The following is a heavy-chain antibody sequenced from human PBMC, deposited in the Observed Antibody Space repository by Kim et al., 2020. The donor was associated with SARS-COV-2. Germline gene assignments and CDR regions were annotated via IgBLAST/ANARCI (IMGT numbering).Heavy chain of an antibody. D-gene: IGHD2-15*01. V-gene: IGHV3-15*01. CDR3: TASPDIVVVVAATLSPYYFDY. Sequence: GGSLRLSCAASGFTFSNAWMSWVRQAPGKGLEWVGRIKSKTDGGTTDYAAPVKGRFTISRDDSKNTLYLQMNSLKTEDTAVYYCTASPDIVVVVAATLSPYYFDYWGQGTLVTVSS. CDR1: GFTFSNAW. J-gene: IGHJ4*02. CDR2: IKSKTDGGTT.